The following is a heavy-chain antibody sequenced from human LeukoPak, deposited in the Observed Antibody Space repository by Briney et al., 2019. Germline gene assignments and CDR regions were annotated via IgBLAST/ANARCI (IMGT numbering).Heavy chain of an antibody. V-gene: IGHV1-2*04. D-gene: IGHD1-26*01. CDR2: INPNSGGT. J-gene: IGHJ4*02. Sequence: ASVKVSCKASGYTFTSYGISWVRQAPGQGLEWMGWINPNSGGTNYAQKFQGWVTMTRDTSISTAYMELSRLRSDDTAVYYCARDPVYEVGAHPAYYFDYWGQGTLVTVSS. CDR3: ARDPVYEVGAHPAYYFDY. CDR1: GYTFTSYG.